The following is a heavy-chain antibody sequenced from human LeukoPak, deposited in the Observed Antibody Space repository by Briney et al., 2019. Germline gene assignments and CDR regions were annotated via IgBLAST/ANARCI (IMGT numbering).Heavy chain of an antibody. D-gene: IGHD6-13*01. CDR3: ASSSWYALYY. J-gene: IGHJ4*02. CDR2: ISSSGSTI. CDR1: GFTFSSYE. Sequence: GGSLRLSCAASGFTFSSYEMNWVRQAPGKGLEWVSYISSSGSTIYYGDCVKGGFTIYREHEKNSLYLQIYSLRPEDTAIYYCASSSWYALYYWGQGTLVTVSS. V-gene: IGHV3-48*03.